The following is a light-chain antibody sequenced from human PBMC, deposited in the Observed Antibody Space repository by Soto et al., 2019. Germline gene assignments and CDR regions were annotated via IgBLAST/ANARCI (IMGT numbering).Light chain of an antibody. CDR1: QSVLYSSNNKNY. J-gene: IGKJ4*01. CDR2: WAS. Sequence: DIVMTQSPDSLAVSLGERATINCKSSQSVLYSSNNKNYLAWYQQKPGQPPKLLIYWASTRESGVPDRFSGSGSGTDITLTISSLQAEAVEVYYCQQYYSTPLTFGGGTKVEIK. CDR3: QQYYSTPLT. V-gene: IGKV4-1*01.